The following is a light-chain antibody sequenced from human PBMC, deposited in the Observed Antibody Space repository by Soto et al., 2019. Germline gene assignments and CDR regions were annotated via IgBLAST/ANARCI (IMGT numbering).Light chain of an antibody. Sequence: EMVMTQSPATLSASPGESATLSGRASQGVGSNLGWYQQKPGQAHRLLIYGASNRATGIPARFSGSGSGSEFTLTISSLQSEEFAVYYCLKYTDWPWTVAKGTKVDIK. CDR1: QGVGSN. J-gene: IGKJ1*01. CDR2: GAS. CDR3: LKYTDWPWT. V-gene: IGKV3-15*01.